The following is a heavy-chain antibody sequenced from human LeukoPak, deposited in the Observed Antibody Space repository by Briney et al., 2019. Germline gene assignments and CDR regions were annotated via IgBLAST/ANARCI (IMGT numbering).Heavy chain of an antibody. CDR3: ATQFNKSGMDV. V-gene: IGHV4-59*08. J-gene: IGHJ6*02. CDR2: FHYSGHT. Sequence: SETLSLTCTVSGGSINNYYWSWIRQSPGKGLEWIGYFHYSGHTTYNPALKSRVTISEDTSTNQLSLTLNSVTAADTAVYYCATQFNKSGMDVGGQGTTVTVSS. CDR1: GGSINNYY.